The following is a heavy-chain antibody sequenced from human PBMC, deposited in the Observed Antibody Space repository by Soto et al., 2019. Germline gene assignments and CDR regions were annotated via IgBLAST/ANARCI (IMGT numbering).Heavy chain of an antibody. Sequence: GGSLRLSCAASGFTFSSYAMSWVRQAPGKGLEWVSAISGSGGSTYYADSVKGRFTISRDNSKNTLYLQMNSLRAEDTAVYYCAKAHPLGYCSSTSCYLNYFDYWGQGTLVTVYS. V-gene: IGHV3-23*01. CDR3: AKAHPLGYCSSTSCYLNYFDY. CDR2: ISGSGGST. J-gene: IGHJ4*02. CDR1: GFTFSSYA. D-gene: IGHD2-2*01.